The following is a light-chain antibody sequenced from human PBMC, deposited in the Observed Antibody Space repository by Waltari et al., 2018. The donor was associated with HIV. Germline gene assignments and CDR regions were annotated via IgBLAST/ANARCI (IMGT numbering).Light chain of an antibody. CDR1: SSDIGAYEY. CDR3: SSYTTTNTII. Sequence: QSALTQPASVSGSPGQSITISCTGTSSDIGAYEYVSWYRQHPDKAPQLLIYDVFYRPSGVSHRFSGSKSGNTASLTISGLQAEDEAVYSCSSYTTTNTIIFGVGTKLTVL. V-gene: IGLV2-14*03. CDR2: DVF. J-gene: IGLJ2*01.